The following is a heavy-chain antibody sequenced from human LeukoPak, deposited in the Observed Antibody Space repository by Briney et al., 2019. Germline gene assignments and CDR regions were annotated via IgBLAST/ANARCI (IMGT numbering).Heavy chain of an antibody. D-gene: IGHD3-3*01. CDR2: INPNSGGT. CDR1: GYTFTGYY. V-gene: IGHV1-2*02. CDR3: ARDYYDFWSGKNDAFDI. Sequence: ASVKVSCKASGYTFTGYYMHWVRQAPGQGLEWMGWINPNSGGTNYAQKFQGRVTMTRDTSISTAYMELSRLRSDDTAVYYCARDYYDFWSGKNDAFDIWGQGTMVTVSS. J-gene: IGHJ3*02.